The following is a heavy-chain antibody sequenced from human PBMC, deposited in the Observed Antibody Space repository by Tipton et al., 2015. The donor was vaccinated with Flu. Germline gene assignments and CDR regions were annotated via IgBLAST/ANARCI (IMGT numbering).Heavy chain of an antibody. CDR3: ARGERYYFDY. J-gene: IGHJ4*02. CDR1: GGSISSSSYY. CDR2: IYYSGST. V-gene: IGHV4-39*07. Sequence: TLSLTCTVSGGSISSSSYYWGWIRQPPGKGLEWIGSIYYSGSTYYNPSLKSRVTISVDTSKNQFSLKLSSVTAADTAVYYCARGERYYFDYWGQGTLVTVSS. D-gene: IGHD3-16*01.